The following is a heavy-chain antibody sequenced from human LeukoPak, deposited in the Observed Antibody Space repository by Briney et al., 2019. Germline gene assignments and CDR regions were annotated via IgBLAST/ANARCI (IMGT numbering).Heavy chain of an antibody. D-gene: IGHD6-6*01. Sequence: GESLKISCKGSGYSFTSYWIGWVRQMPGKGLGWMGIIYPGDSDTRYSPSFQGQVTISADKSISTAYLQWSSLKASDTAMYYCARHKRYSSSPGDYWGQGTLVTVSS. CDR1: GYSFTSYW. CDR2: IYPGDSDT. CDR3: ARHKRYSSSPGDY. V-gene: IGHV5-51*01. J-gene: IGHJ4*02.